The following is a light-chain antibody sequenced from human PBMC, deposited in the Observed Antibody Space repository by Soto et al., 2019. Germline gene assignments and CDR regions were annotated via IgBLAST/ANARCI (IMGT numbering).Light chain of an antibody. CDR3: HQYNNWPLT. J-gene: IGKJ4*01. CDR1: KSVSSD. CDR2: GAS. V-gene: IGKV3-15*01. Sequence: EIVMTQSPATLSVSPGERATLSCRASKSVSSDLAWYEQKPGQAPRLLIYGASTRATGIPARFSGSGSGTEFTLTISSLQSEDFALYYCHQYNNWPLTFAGGTKVEIK.